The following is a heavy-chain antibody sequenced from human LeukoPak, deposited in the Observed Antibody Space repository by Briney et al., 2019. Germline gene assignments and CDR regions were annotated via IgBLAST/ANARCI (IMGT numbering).Heavy chain of an antibody. V-gene: IGHV1-2*02. CDR3: AREAYYYGSGSSNNWFDP. CDR1: QYTFTDYY. D-gene: IGHD3-10*01. CDR2: INPNSGDT. J-gene: IGHJ5*02. Sequence: ASVKVSCKATQYTFTDYYIHWLRQAPGQGLEWMGWINPNSGDTNYAQKLQGRVTMTTDTSTSTAYMELRSLRSDDTAVYYCAREAYYYGSGSSNNWFDPWGQGTLVTVSS.